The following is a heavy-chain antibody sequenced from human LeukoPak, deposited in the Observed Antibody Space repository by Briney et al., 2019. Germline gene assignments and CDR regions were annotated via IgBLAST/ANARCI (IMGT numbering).Heavy chain of an antibody. CDR1: GGSITGDNYY. V-gene: IGHV4-61*01. J-gene: IGHJ4*02. CDR3: ARGTQLWPDY. D-gene: IGHD5-18*01. CDR2: IYYSGSP. Sequence: SETLSLACSVSGGSITGDNYYWGWIRQPPGKGLEWIGYIYYSGSPNYNPSLKSRVTISVDTSKNQFSLKLSSVTAADTAVYYCARGTQLWPDYWGQGTLVTVSS.